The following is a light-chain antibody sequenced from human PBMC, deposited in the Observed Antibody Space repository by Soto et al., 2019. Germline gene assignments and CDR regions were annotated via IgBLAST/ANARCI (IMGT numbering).Light chain of an antibody. CDR2: STN. CDR3: VLYMGSGIWV. CDR1: SGSVSTSYY. J-gene: IGLJ3*02. V-gene: IGLV8-61*01. Sequence: QAVVTQEPSFSVSPGGTVTLTCGLSSGSVSTSYYPSWYQQTPGQAPRTLIYSTNTRSSGVPDRFSGSILGNKDVLTITGAQADDESDYYCVLYMGSGIWVFGGGNKLTVL.